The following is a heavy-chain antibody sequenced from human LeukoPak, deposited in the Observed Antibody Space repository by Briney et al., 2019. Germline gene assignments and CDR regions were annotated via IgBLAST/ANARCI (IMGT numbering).Heavy chain of an antibody. V-gene: IGHV3-7*01. J-gene: IGHJ4*02. CDR3: VREGPFDF. CDR2: IKQDGSEK. Sequence: GGSLRLSCTASGFTFRNYWMSWVRQAPGKGLEWVANIKQDGSEKYYVDSVKGRFTISRDNAKNSLYLQMNSLRTDDTAVYFCVREGPFDFWGQGTLVTVSS. CDR1: GFTFRNYW.